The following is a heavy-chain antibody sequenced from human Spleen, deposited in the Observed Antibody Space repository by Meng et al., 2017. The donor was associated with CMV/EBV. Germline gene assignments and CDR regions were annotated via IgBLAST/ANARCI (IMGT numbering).Heavy chain of an antibody. D-gene: IGHD2-2*01. J-gene: IGHJ4*02. CDR2: ISYDESTK. CDR1: GFTFSSYA. CDR3: ARPLSAMTYTVAV. V-gene: IGHV3-30*04. Sequence: GESLKISCAASGFTFSSYAMHWVRQAPGKGLEWVAIISYDESTKYYADSVKGRFTISRDNSKNTLYLQMNSLTDEDTAVYYCARPLSAMTYTVAVWGQGTLVTVSS.